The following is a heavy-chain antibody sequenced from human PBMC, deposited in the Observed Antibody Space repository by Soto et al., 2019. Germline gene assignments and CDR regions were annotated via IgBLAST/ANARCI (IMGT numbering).Heavy chain of an antibody. CDR3: ARSGDNYNRLDY. D-gene: IGHD1-1*01. Sequence: GGSLRLSCEGSGFTFSDYYISWISQAPGKGLEWISYSSNSGTFSRYADSVKGRFSISRDNTKNLLYLQMNSLRAEDTAVYYCARSGDNYNRLDYWGQGTPVTVSS. J-gene: IGHJ4*02. V-gene: IGHV3-11*06. CDR2: SSNSGTFS. CDR1: GFTFSDYY.